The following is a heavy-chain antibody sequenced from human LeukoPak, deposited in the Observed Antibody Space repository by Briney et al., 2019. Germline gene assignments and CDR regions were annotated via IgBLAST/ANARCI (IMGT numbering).Heavy chain of an antibody. CDR3: AHYISGLYKS. D-gene: IGHD6-19*01. V-gene: IGHV2-5*02. Sequence: SGPTLVKPTQTLTLTCAFSGFSLTTSGVGVGWIRQPPGKALEWLAFIFGDGDKRYSPSLNSRLSITKDISKNHVVFTITHMDPVDTATYYCAHYISGLYKSWGQGTLVTVSS. J-gene: IGHJ4*02. CDR2: IFGDGDK. CDR1: GFSLTTSGVG.